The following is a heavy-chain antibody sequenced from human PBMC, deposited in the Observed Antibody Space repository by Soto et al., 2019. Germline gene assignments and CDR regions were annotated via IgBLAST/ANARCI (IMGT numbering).Heavy chain of an antibody. CDR2: ISGSGGST. CDR1: GFTFSSYA. J-gene: IGHJ4*02. D-gene: IGHD3-3*01. CDR3: AKLGREDFWSGYWADY. Sequence: GGSLRLSCAASGFTFSSYAMSWVRQAPGKGLEWVSAISGSGGSTYYADSVKGRFTISRDNSKNTLYLQMNSLRAEDTAVYYCAKLGREDFWSGYWADYWGQGTLVTVSS. V-gene: IGHV3-23*01.